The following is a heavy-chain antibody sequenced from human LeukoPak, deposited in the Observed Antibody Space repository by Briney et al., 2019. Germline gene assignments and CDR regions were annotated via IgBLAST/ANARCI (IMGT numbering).Heavy chain of an antibody. J-gene: IGHJ4*02. CDR2: ISGSGGST. D-gene: IGHD2-15*01. V-gene: IGHV3-23*01. Sequence: GGSLRLSCAASGFTFSSYAMSWVHQAPGKGLEWVSAISGSGGSTYYADSVKGRFTISRDNSKNTLYLQMNSLRAEDTAVYYCAKSDCSGGSCQSDYWGQGTLVTVSS. CDR1: GFTFSSYA. CDR3: AKSDCSGGSCQSDY.